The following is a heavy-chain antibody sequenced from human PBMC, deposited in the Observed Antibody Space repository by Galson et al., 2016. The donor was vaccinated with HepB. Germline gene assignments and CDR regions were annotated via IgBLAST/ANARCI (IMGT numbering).Heavy chain of an antibody. CDR3: AGDAIAVARGCDP. Sequence: SVKVSCKASGYTFSNYYIHWVRQAPGQGLEWMGMIHPSGGSTSYTQKLQGRVTMTRDTSTSTVYMELSSLTSEDTAVYFCAGDAIAVARGCDPWGQGTRVTVSS. V-gene: IGHV1-46*04. CDR2: IHPSGGST. CDR1: GYTFSNYY. J-gene: IGHJ5*02. D-gene: IGHD6-19*01.